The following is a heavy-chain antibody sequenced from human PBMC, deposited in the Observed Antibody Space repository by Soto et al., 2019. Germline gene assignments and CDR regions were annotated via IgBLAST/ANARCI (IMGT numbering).Heavy chain of an antibody. CDR1: GFSLDTRGMC. Sequence: SGPTLVNPTQTLTLTCTFSGFSLDTRGMCVSWIRQPPGKALEWLALIDWDDDKYYTTSLKTRLTISKDTSKNQVALTMTNMDPVDTGTYYCARMRGSYISPLDYWGQGALVTVSS. CDR2: IDWDDDK. J-gene: IGHJ4*02. D-gene: IGHD2-2*02. V-gene: IGHV2-70*01. CDR3: ARMRGSYISPLDY.